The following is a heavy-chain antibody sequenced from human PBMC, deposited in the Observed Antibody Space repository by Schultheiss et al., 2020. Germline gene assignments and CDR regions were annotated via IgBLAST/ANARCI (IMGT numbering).Heavy chain of an antibody. CDR1: GFTFSSYV. V-gene: IGHV3-30*18. D-gene: IGHD1-26*01. J-gene: IGHJ4*02. CDR2: ISYDGSNK. CDR3: AKGVQVGAFDY. Sequence: GGSLRLSCAASGFTFSSYVMHWVRQAPGKGLEWVAVISYDGSNKYYADSVKGRFTISRDNSQNTLYLQMNSLRAEDTAVYYCAKGVQVGAFDYWGQGTLVTVSS.